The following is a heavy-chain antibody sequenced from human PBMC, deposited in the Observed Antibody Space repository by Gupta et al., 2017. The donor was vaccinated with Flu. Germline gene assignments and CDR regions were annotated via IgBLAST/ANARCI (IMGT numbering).Heavy chain of an antibody. J-gene: IGHJ4*02. D-gene: IGHD3-22*01. CDR1: GGSFSGYY. V-gene: IGHV4-34*01. CDR3: ARHVFYPTMIVVVRYFDY. CDR2: INHSGSI. Sequence: QVQLQQWGAGLLKPSETLSLTCAVYGGSFSGYYWSWIRQPPGKGLEWIGEINHSGSINYNPSLKSRVTISVDTSKNQFSLKLSSVTAADTAVYYCARHVFYPTMIVVVRYFDYWGQGTLVTVSS.